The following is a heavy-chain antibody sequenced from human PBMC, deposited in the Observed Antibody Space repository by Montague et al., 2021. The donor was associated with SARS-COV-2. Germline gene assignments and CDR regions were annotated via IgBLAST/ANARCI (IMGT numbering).Heavy chain of an antibody. Sequence: TLSLTCTVSGDSFSSSHYYWTWIRQHPGKGPEWFGYIYYSGSTSYNPSLKSRVTLSIDTSENQFSLKLSSVTAADTAVYFCARGYSSGWYNWFDPWGQGTLVTVSS. CDR1: GDSFSSSHYY. V-gene: IGHV4-31*03. CDR3: ARGYSSGWYNWFDP. D-gene: IGHD6-19*01. J-gene: IGHJ5*02. CDR2: IYYSGST.